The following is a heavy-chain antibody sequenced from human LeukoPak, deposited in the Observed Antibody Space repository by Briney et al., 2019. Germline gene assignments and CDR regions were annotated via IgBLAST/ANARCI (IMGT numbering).Heavy chain of an antibody. CDR3: VKERSRTGYFDY. V-gene: IGHV3-9*01. CDR2: ISWNSGSI. D-gene: IGHD2-2*01. J-gene: IGHJ4*02. CDR1: GFTFEDYA. Sequence: GGSLRLSCAVSGFTFEDYAMHWVRQAPGKGLDWVAAISWNSGSINYADSVKGRFTISRDSTKNSLYLQMNSLRAEDTAFYYCVKERSRTGYFDYWGQGTLVTVSS.